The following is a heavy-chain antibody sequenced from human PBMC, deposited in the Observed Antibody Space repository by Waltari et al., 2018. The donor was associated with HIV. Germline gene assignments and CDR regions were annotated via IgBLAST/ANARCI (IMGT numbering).Heavy chain of an antibody. D-gene: IGHD3-3*01. CDR1: GFTFSNAW. CDR2: IKSKTDGGTT. V-gene: IGHV3-15*01. CDR3: TTAPDYDFWSGYLLGPDY. Sequence: EVQLVESGGGLVKPGGSLRLSCAASGFTFSNAWMSWVRPAPRQGLAWVGRIKSKTDGGTTDYAAPVKGRFTISRDDSKNTLYLQMNSLKTEDTAVYYCTTAPDYDFWSGYLLGPDYWGQGTLVTVSS. J-gene: IGHJ4*02.